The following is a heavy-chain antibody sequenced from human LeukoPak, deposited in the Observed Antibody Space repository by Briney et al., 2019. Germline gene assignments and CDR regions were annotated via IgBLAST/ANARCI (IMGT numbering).Heavy chain of an antibody. CDR2: ISYDGSNK. J-gene: IGHJ4*02. Sequence: PGGSLRLSCAASGFTISRYDIHWVRQAPGKGLEWVAVISYDGSNKYYADSVKGRFTISRDNSKNTLYLQMNSLRAEDTAVYYCAKGGYYDSSGYYYAAYYFDYWGQGTLVTVSS. V-gene: IGHV3-30*18. D-gene: IGHD3-22*01. CDR3: AKGGYYDSSGYYYAAYYFDY. CDR1: GFTISRYD.